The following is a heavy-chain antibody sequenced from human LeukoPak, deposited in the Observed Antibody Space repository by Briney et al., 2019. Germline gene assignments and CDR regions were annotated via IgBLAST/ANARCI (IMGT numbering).Heavy chain of an antibody. CDR1: GFTFSSYA. CDR2: ISGSGGST. J-gene: IGHJ4*02. V-gene: IGHV3-23*01. Sequence: GGSLRLSCAASGFTFSSYAMSWVGQAPGKGLEWVSAISGSGGSTYYADSVKGRFTISRDNSKNTLYLQMNSLRAEDTAVYYCAKDYDYVWGSYRSKFDYWGQGTLVTVSS. D-gene: IGHD3-16*02. CDR3: AKDYDYVWGSYRSKFDY.